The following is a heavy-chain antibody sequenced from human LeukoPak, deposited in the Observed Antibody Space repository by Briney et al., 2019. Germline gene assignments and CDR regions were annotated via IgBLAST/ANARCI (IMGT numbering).Heavy chain of an antibody. V-gene: IGHV3-23*01. CDR3: AKDLRDGYNYIPIFDY. D-gene: IGHD5-24*01. J-gene: IGHJ4*02. CDR2: MSDDSRKS. CDR1: GFTFSTYA. Sequence: GGSLRLSCAASGFTFSTYALSWVRQAPGKGLEWVSAMSDDSRKSYYADSVKGRFTISRDNSKNTLYLQMNSLRVEDAAVYYCAKDLRDGYNYIPIFDYWGQGTLVTVSS.